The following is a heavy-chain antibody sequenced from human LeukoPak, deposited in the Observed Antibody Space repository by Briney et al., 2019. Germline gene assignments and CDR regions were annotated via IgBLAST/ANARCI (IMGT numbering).Heavy chain of an antibody. D-gene: IGHD3-10*01. CDR2: ISWNSGSI. CDR3: AKDINPDYYGSGSYYNPAGG. V-gene: IGHV3-9*01. Sequence: GGSLRLSCAASGFTFSRFSMNWVRQAPGKGLEWVSGISWNSGSIGYADSVKGRFTISRDNAKNSLYLQMNSLRAEDTALYYCAKDINPDYYGSGSYYNPAGGWGQGTLVTVSS. CDR1: GFTFSRFS. J-gene: IGHJ4*02.